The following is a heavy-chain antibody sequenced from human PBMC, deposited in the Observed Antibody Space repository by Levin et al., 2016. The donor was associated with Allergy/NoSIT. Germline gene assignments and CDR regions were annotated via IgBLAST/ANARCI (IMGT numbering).Heavy chain of an antibody. CDR2: IYYVGTA. D-gene: IGHD3-22*01. J-gene: IGHJ4*02. CDR3: ARRVHYYEPHTYSYYFDS. V-gene: IGHV4-31*02. Sequence: WIRQPPGKGLEWLGYIYYVGTALYNPSLRSRITMSVDTSKNQFSLKLSSVTAADTAIYYCARRVHYYEPHTYSYYFDSWGQGTLVTVSS.